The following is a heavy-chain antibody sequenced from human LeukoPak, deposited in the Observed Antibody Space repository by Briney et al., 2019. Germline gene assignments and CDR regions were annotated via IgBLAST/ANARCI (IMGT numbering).Heavy chain of an antibody. Sequence: GSVKVSCKASGYTFTSYGISWVRQAPGQGLEWMEWISAYNGNTNYAQKLQGRVTMTTDTSTSTAYMELRSLRSDDTAVYYCARGAPGIAAAVADYWGQGTLVTVSS. J-gene: IGHJ4*02. CDR3: ARGAPGIAAAVADY. V-gene: IGHV1-18*01. D-gene: IGHD6-13*01. CDR2: ISAYNGNT. CDR1: GYTFTSYG.